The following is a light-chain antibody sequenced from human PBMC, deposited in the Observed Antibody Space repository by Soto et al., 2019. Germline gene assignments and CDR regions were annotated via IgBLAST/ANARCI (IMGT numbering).Light chain of an antibody. CDR2: AAA. J-gene: IGKJ2*01. CDR3: QQTHSTIHS. V-gene: IGKV1-39*01. CDR1: QNIERY. Sequence: DIQMTQSPSSLSASIGDTITISCRASQNIERYLNWYQKKEGRAPQLLMFAAANLESGVPSRFRGSGSGTDFTLTISSLQPEDVETYYCQQTHSTIHSVGQGTKVDIK.